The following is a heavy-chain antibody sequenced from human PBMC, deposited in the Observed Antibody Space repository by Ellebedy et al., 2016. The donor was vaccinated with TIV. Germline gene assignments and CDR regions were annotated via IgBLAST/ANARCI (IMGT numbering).Heavy chain of an antibody. CDR1: GFTFRDSY. CDR2: ISVSNIYT. D-gene: IGHD2-2*01. V-gene: IGHV3-11*06. J-gene: IGHJ3*02. CDR3: ARRYCTISRCFAASWASLDM. Sequence: PGGSLRLSCAASGFTFRDSYMSWVRQPPGKGLEWVSFISVSNIYTNYADSVKGRFTISRDNAKNSLYLQMNSLTVEDTAVYYCARRYCTISRCFAASWASLDMWGQGTMVTVSS.